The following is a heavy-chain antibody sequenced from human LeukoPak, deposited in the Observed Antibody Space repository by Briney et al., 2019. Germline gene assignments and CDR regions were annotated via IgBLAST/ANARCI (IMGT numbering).Heavy chain of an antibody. CDR1: GYTFTGYY. CDR2: INPNSGGT. CDR3: ARGGYSGYDSTFDY. D-gene: IGHD5-12*01. J-gene: IGHJ4*02. Sequence: ASVKVSCKAYGYTFTGYYMHWVRQAPGQGLEWMGWINPNSGGTNYAQKFQGRVTMTRDTSISTAYMELSRLRSDGTAVYYCARGGYSGYDSTFDYWGQGTLVTVSS. V-gene: IGHV1-2*02.